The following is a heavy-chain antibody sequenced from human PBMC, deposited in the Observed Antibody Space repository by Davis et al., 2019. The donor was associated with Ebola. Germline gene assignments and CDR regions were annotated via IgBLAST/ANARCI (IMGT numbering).Heavy chain of an antibody. Sequence: GGSLRLSCAASGFTFSSYWMSWVRQAPGKGLEWVANIKQDGSEKYYVDSVKGRFTISRDNAKNSLYLQMNSLRAEDTAVYYCARQMNDYSPSLADYWGQGTLVTVSS. V-gene: IGHV3-7*03. J-gene: IGHJ4*02. CDR3: ARQMNDYSPSLADY. CDR1: GFTFSSYW. D-gene: IGHD4-11*01. CDR2: IKQDGSEK.